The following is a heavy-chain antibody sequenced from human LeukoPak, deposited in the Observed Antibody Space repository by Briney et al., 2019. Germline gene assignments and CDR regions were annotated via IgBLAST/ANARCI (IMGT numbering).Heavy chain of an antibody. CDR2: INPNSGDT. V-gene: IGHV1-2*06. D-gene: IGHD3-10*01. CDR1: GYTFTGYH. CDR3: ARVAYYYGSGRPAQNDY. J-gene: IGHJ4*02. Sequence: GASVKVSCKASGYTFTGYHMHWVRQAPGQGLEWMGRINPNSGDTNYAQKLQGRVTMTTDTSTSTAYMELRSLRSDDTAVYYCARVAYYYGSGRPAQNDYWGQGTLVTVSS.